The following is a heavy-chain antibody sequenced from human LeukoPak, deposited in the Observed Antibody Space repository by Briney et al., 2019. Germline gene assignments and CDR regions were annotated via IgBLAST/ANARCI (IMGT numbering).Heavy chain of an antibody. V-gene: IGHV3-48*02. Sequence: GASLRLSCAASGITFSRYAMNWVRKAPGKGLEWVSYISSISNYIQYADSVKGRFTISRDDAKNSLYLQMNSLRDEDTAVYYCASDQSIGTDLRYFFDYWGQGTLVTVSS. CDR2: ISSISNYI. D-gene: IGHD3-9*01. CDR1: GITFSRYA. CDR3: ASDQSIGTDLRYFFDY. J-gene: IGHJ4*02.